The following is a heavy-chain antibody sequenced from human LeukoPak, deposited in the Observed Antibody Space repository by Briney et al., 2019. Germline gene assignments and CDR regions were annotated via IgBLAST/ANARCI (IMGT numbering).Heavy chain of an antibody. CDR1: GFTVSSNY. D-gene: IGHD3-3*01. CDR2: IKQDGSEK. Sequence: GGSLRLSCAASGFTVSSNYVSWVRQAPGKGLEWVANIKQDGSEKYYVDSVKGRFTISRDNAKNSLYLQMNSLRAEDTAVYYCARRITIFGVVMRYFDLWGRGTLVIVSS. CDR3: ARRITIFGVVMRYFDL. J-gene: IGHJ2*01. V-gene: IGHV3-7*01.